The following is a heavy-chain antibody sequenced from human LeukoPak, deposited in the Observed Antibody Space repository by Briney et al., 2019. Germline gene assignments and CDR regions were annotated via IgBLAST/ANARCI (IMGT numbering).Heavy chain of an antibody. D-gene: IGHD6-13*01. CDR1: GFTFSNAW. CDR2: INSDSNYI. Sequence: TGGSLRLSCAASGFTFSNAWMSWVRQAPGKGLEWVSSINSDSNYIYYADSVKGRFTISRDAKNSVYLQMNSLRAEDTAVYYCARNGILGIAAAVDVWGKGTTVTVSS. V-gene: IGHV3-21*01. CDR3: ARNGILGIAAAVDV. J-gene: IGHJ6*04.